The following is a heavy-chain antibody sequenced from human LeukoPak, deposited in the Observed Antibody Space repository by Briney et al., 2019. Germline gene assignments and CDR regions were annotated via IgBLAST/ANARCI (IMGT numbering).Heavy chain of an antibody. CDR2: IRAYNGDT. CDR1: GYNFNTYG. Sequence: ASVKVSCKASGYNFNTYGISWVRQAPGQGPEWMGWIRAYNGDTKYSQKVQGRLTLTRDTSTSTDYMELGSLTSDDTAVYYCARGAVNWNYYDYWGQGNLVTVSS. V-gene: IGHV1-18*01. J-gene: IGHJ4*02. CDR3: ARGAVNWNYYDY. D-gene: IGHD1-1*01.